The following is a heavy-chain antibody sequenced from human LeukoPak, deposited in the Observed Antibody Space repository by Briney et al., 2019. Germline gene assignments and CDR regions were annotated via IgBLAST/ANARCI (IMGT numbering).Heavy chain of an antibody. J-gene: IGHJ4*02. CDR2: INHSGST. CDR3: ARGPLIGCSSTSCRARVFDY. Sequence: PSETLSLTCAAYGGSFSGYYWSWLRQPPGKGLEWIGEINHSGSTNYNPSRKSRVTISVKKSKNQFSLKLSSVTAADTAVYYCARGPLIGCSSTSCRARVFDYWGQGTLVTVSS. D-gene: IGHD2-2*01. CDR1: GGSFSGYY. V-gene: IGHV4-34*01.